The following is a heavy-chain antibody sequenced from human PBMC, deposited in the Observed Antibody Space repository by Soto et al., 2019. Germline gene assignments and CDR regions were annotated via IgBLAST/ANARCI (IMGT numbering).Heavy chain of an antibody. D-gene: IGHD5-18*01. J-gene: IGHJ6*02. CDR1: GGTFSSYA. CDR2: IIPIFGTA. CDR3: AIDSVDTAMGGESYSYGMDV. V-gene: IGHV1-69*01. Sequence: QVQLVQSGAEVKKPGSSVKVSCKASGGTFSSYAISWVRQAPGQGLEWMGGIIPIFGTANYAQKCQGRVTITADEPRRLAYEELSRMRSEDRGGYYCAIDSVDTAMGGESYSYGMDVWGQGTTVTVSS.